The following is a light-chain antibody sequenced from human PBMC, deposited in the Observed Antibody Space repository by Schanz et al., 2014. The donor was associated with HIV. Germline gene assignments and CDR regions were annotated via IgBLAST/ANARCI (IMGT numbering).Light chain of an antibody. Sequence: QSALTQPASVSGTPGQSITISCTGSSSDVGGYNYVSWYQQHPDKAPKLMIYDVSDRPSGVSNRFSGSKSGNTASLTISGLQAEDEADYYCSSYTRDTVLFGGGTKLTVL. J-gene: IGLJ2*01. CDR3: SSYTRDTVL. V-gene: IGLV2-14*03. CDR1: SSDVGGYNY. CDR2: DVS.